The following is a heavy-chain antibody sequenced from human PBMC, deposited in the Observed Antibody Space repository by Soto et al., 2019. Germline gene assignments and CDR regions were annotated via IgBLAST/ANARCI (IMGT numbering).Heavy chain of an antibody. CDR2: IIPIFGTA. Sequence: QVQLVQSGAEVKKPGSSVKVSCKASGGTFSSYAISWVRQAPGQGLEWMGGIIPIFGTANYAQKFQGRVTITADESTSTAYMELSSLRSEDTAVYYCASDKPGMTIFGVVRKDYYGMDVWGQGTTVTVSS. J-gene: IGHJ6*02. V-gene: IGHV1-69*01. D-gene: IGHD3-3*01. CDR1: GGTFSSYA. CDR3: ASDKPGMTIFGVVRKDYYGMDV.